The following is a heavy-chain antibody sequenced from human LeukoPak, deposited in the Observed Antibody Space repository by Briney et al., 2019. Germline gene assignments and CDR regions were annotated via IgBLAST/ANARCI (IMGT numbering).Heavy chain of an antibody. CDR2: ISTTGGGT. D-gene: IGHD2-2*01. V-gene: IGHV3-23*01. CDR1: GFTFRSYA. J-gene: IGHJ4*02. CDR3: EKDRGDCSSTSCYLSD. Sequence: GGSLRLSCAASGFTFRSYAMTWVRQAPGKGLEWVSAISTTGGGTYYADSVKGRFTISRDNSKNTLYLQMNSLRAEDTAVYSCEKDRGDCSSTSCYLSDWGQGTLVTVSS.